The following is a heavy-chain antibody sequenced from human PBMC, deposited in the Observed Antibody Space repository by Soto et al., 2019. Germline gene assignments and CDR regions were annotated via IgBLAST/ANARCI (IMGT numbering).Heavy chain of an antibody. D-gene: IGHD3-3*01. J-gene: IGHJ6*02. CDR1: GDSITASYAN. Sequence: SETLSLTCSVSGDSITASYANWAWIRQPPGKGLAWIGTFYYSGTTSQNPPLRSRITISGDTSKNQFSLKLRSVTAADQAVYYCARLCYAFWSGYYSWYYYGMDVWGQGTTVS. V-gene: IGHV4-39*01. CDR2: FYYSGTT. CDR3: ARLCYAFWSGYYSWYYYGMDV.